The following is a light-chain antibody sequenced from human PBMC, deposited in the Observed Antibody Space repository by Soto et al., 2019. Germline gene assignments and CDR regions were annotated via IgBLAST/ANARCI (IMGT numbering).Light chain of an antibody. V-gene: IGKV1-33*01. CDR2: DAS. J-gene: IGKJ2*01. CDR1: QAISNY. Sequence: DFQMTQSPSSLSASVGDRVTITCQASQAISNYLNWYQQKPGKAPKLLIYDASNLETGVPSRFSGSGSGTDFTFTISSLQPEDIATYYCQPWRYIFGQGTKLEIK. CDR3: QPWRYI.